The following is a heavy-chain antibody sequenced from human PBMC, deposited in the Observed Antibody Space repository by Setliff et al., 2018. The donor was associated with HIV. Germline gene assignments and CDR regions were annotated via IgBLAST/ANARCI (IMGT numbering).Heavy chain of an antibody. CDR3: ARGRKDLTMVRVPNFDY. D-gene: IGHD3-10*01. V-gene: IGHV1-46*01. CDR2: ISPSDGST. Sequence: ASVKVSCKASGYTFTSYYMHWVRQAPGQGLEWMGIISPSDGSTNYAQKFLGRVTLTRDTSRNTFYMELTNLRSEDTAFCYCARGRKDLTMVRVPNFDYWGQGTLVTVSS. J-gene: IGHJ4*02. CDR1: GYTFTSYY.